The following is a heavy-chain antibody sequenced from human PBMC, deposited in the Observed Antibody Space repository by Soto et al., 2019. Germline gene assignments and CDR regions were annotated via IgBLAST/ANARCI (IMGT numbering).Heavy chain of an antibody. D-gene: IGHD3-10*01. V-gene: IGHV3-66*01. CDR3: TRVGYYGSGSCFVY. CDR2: IYSGGTT. J-gene: IGHJ4*02. Sequence: GGSLRLSCAASGFTVSNNFMSWVRQAPGKGLEWVSVIYSGGTTYYADSVKGRFTISRDNSKNTLYLQMNSLRAEDTAVYYCTRVGYYGSGSCFVYWGQGALVTVSS. CDR1: GFTVSNNF.